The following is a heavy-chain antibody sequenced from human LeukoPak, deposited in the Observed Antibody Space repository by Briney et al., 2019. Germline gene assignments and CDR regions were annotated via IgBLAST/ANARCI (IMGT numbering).Heavy chain of an antibody. CDR3: ARVSRDTSSYSSYTDV. CDR2: ISYYGSNK. Sequence: GGSLRLSWAASGFTFSSYAVHWLGQAPGKGLDGVALISYYGSNKYYADSVKGRCTISRDNSKNTLYLQVNSFRPGDTAGYYFARVSRDTSSYSSYTDVWGKATTVTVYS. V-gene: IGHV3-30*14. CDR1: GFTFSSYA. J-gene: IGHJ6*03.